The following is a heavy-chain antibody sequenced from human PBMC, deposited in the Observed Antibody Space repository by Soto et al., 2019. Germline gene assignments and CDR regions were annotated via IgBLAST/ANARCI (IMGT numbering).Heavy chain of an antibody. J-gene: IGHJ5*02. V-gene: IGHV4-59*01. CDR2: IYYSGST. D-gene: IGHD3-10*01. CDR1: GGSISSYY. Sequence: SETLSLTCTVSGGSISSYYSSWIRQPPGKRLKWIGYIYYSGSTNYNTSLKSRVTISVDTSKNQFSLKLSSVTAADTAVYYCARMRLLWFGELLRRSWFDPWCQGTLVTVSS. CDR3: ARMRLLWFGELLRRSWFDP.